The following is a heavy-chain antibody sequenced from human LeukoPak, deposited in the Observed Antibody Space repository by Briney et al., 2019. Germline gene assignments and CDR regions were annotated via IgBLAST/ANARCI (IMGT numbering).Heavy chain of an antibody. V-gene: IGHV1-24*01. J-gene: IGHJ3*02. CDR2: FDPEDGET. Sequence: GASVKVSCKVSGYTLTELSMHWVRQAPGKGLEWMGGFDPEDGETIYAQKFQGRVTMTEDTSTDTAYMELGSLRSEDTAVYYCATDFVGATNVVGAFDIWGQGTMVTVSS. D-gene: IGHD1-26*01. CDR1: GYTLTELS. CDR3: ATDFVGATNVVGAFDI.